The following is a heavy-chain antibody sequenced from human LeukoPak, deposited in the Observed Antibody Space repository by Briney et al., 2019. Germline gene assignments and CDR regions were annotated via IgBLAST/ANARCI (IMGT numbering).Heavy chain of an antibody. V-gene: IGHV3-23*01. CDR2: ISGSGGST. Sequence: GGSLRLSCAASGFTFSSYAMSWVRQAPGKGLEWVSAISGSGGSTYYADSVKGRFTISRDNSKNTLYLQMNSLRAEDTAVYYCAKVSGYSYGLTAPSDYWGQGTLVTVSS. CDR3: AKVSGYSYGLTAPSDY. CDR1: GFTFSSYA. D-gene: IGHD5-18*01. J-gene: IGHJ4*02.